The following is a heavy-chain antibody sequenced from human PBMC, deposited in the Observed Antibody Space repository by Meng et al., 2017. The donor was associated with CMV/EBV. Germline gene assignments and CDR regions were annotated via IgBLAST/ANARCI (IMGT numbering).Heavy chain of an antibody. V-gene: IGHV1-69*01. Sequence: QGESGAEVKKSGSSVKVSCKASGGTFSSDAISWVRQAPGQWLEWMGGIIPIFGTANYAQKFKGRVTITADESTSTAYMELSSLRSEDTAVYYCARQLRLGELSPFDYWGQGTLVTVSS. CDR2: IIPIFGTA. CDR1: GGTFSSDA. D-gene: IGHD3-16*02. J-gene: IGHJ4*02. CDR3: ARQLRLGELSPFDY.